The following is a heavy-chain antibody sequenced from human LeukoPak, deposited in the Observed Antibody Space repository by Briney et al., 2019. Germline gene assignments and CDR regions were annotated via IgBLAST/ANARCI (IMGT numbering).Heavy chain of an antibody. CDR2: IYTSGST. CDR3: ARDPVDCSGGSCYLRAFDY. V-gene: IGHV4-61*02. CDR1: GYSISSGYY. J-gene: IGHJ4*02. Sequence: SETLSLTCTVSGYSISSGYYWGWIRQPAGKGLEWIGRIYTSGSTNYNPSLKSRVTISVDTSKNQFSLKLSSVTAADTAVYYCARDPVDCSGGSCYLRAFDYWGQGTLVTVSS. D-gene: IGHD2-15*01.